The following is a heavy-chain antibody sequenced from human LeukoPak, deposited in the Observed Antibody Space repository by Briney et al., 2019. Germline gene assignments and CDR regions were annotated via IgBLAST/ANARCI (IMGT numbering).Heavy chain of an antibody. CDR1: GYTFTGSY. CDR2: INPNSGGT. J-gene: IGHJ6*03. V-gene: IGHV1-2*02. CDR3: ARIARHSYYYYYMDV. D-gene: IGHD6-6*01. Sequence: ASVKVSCKASGYTFTGSYMHWVRQAPGQGLEWMGWINPNSGGTNYAQKFQGRVTMTRDTSISTAYMELSSLRSDDTAVYYCARIARHSYYYYYMDVWGKGTTVTVSS.